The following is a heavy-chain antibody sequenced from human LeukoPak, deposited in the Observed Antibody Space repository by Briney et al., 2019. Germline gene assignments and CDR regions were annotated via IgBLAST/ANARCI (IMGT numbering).Heavy chain of an antibody. CDR2: ISYDGSNK. J-gene: IGHJ4*02. CDR1: GFTFSSSA. Sequence: PGGSLRLSCAASGFTFSSSAMHWVRQAPGKGLEWVAVISYDGSNKYYADSVKGRFTISRDNSKNTVYLQMSGLGVDDTAVYYCARDNYYSIDYWGQGTLVTVSS. CDR3: ARDNYYSIDY. D-gene: IGHD1-26*01. V-gene: IGHV3-30*04.